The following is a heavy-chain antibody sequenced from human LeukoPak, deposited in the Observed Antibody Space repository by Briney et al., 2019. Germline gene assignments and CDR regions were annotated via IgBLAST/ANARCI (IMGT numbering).Heavy chain of an antibody. D-gene: IGHD3-3*01. J-gene: IGHJ4*02. CDR1: GFNFSTYG. CDR3: AKDQEKYYDFWSGYYKYWDY. Sequence: GGSLRLSCAASGFNFSTYGMHWVRQAPGKGLEWVAFIRYDGSDQYHAESVKGRFSMSRDNSKNTLYLQMNSLRAEDTAVYYCAKDQEKYYDFWSGYYKYWDYWGQGTLVTVSS. CDR2: IRYDGSDQ. V-gene: IGHV3-30*02.